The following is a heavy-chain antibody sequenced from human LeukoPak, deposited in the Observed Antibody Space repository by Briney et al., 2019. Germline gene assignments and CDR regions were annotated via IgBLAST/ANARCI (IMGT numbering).Heavy chain of an antibody. CDR1: GYTFTSYD. J-gene: IGHJ5*02. CDR2: MNPNSGNT. Sequence: SVKVSCKASGYTFTSYDINWVRQATGQGLEWMGWMNPNSGNTGYAQKFQGRVTMTRNTSISTAYMELSSLRSEDTAVYYCASQRNNYYDSSGYWFDPWGQGTLVTVSS. CDR3: ASQRNNYYDSSGYWFDP. D-gene: IGHD3-22*01. V-gene: IGHV1-8*01.